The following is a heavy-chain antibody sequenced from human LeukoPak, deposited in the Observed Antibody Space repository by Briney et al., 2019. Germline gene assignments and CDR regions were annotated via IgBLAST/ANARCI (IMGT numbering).Heavy chain of an antibody. J-gene: IGHJ4*02. CDR3: ARGAAAADH. D-gene: IGHD6-13*01. CDR2: ISTSSSIV. Sequence: QPGGSLRLSCAASGFTFSDYSMNWVRQAPGKGLGWVSYISTSSSIVYYADSVKGRFTISRDNAKKSLYLQMNSLRDDDTGVYYCARGAAAADHWGQGTPVTVSS. CDR1: GFTFSDYS. V-gene: IGHV3-48*02.